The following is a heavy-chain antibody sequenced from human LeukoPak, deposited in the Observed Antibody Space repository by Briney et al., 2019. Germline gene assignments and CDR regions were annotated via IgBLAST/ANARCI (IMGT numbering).Heavy chain of an antibody. CDR1: GGSFSGYY. D-gene: IGHD6-13*01. CDR3: ARGLSSGTWYDWFDP. J-gene: IGHJ5*02. CDR2: INHSGST. Sequence: PSETLSLTCAVYGGSFSGYYWSWIRQPPGKGLEWIGEINHSGSTNYSPSLKSRVTISVDTSKNQFSLKLTSVTAADTAVYYCARGLSSGTWYDWFDPWGQGTLVTVSS. V-gene: IGHV4-34*01.